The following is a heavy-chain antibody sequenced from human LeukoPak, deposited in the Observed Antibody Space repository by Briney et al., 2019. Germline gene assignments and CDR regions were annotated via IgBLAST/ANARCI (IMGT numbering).Heavy chain of an antibody. CDR3: AKEGLYDSSGYYVD. CDR2: ISGSGGST. D-gene: IGHD3-22*01. V-gene: IGHV3-23*01. J-gene: IGHJ4*02. CDR1: GFTFSSYA. Sequence: GGSLRLSCAASGFTFSSYAMSWVRQAPGKGLEWVSAISGSGGSTYCADSVKGRFTISRDNSKNTLYLQMNSLRAEDTAVYYCAKEGLYDSSGYYVDWGQGTLVTVSS.